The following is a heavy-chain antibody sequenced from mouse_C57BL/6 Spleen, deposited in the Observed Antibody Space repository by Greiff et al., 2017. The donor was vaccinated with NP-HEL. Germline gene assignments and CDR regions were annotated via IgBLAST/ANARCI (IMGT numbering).Heavy chain of an antibody. CDR3: ARDRDYGYFDY. V-gene: IGHV3-6*01. CDR2: IRYDGSN. D-gene: IGHD2-4*01. J-gene: IGHJ2*01. CDR1: GYSITSGYY. Sequence: ESGPGLVKPSQSLSLTCSVTGYSITSGYYWNWIRQFPGNKLEWIGYIRYDGSNNYNPSLKNRISITRDTSKNQFFLKLNSVTTEDTATYYCARDRDYGYFDYWGQGTTLTVSS.